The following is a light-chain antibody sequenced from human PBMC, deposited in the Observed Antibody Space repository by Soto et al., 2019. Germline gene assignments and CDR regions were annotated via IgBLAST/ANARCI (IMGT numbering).Light chain of an antibody. J-gene: IGKJ5*01. CDR3: QQGDSFPLT. V-gene: IGKV1-12*01. Sequence: DIQMTQSPSSVSASVGDRVTITCRASQGIHDWLAWYQQKPGTVPRLLIYAASNLQSGVPSRFSGSGAGTEFTLTISSLQPEDFGTYYCQQGDSFPLTFGQGTRLEIK. CDR2: AAS. CDR1: QGIHDW.